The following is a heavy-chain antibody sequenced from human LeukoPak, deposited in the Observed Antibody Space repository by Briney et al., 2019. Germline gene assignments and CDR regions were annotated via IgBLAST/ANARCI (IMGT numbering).Heavy chain of an antibody. J-gene: IGHJ4*02. CDR1: GYTLTELS. V-gene: IGHV1-24*01. D-gene: IGHD3-22*01. CDR2: FDPEDGET. CDR3: ATVGYYYDSSGYYTEYFDY. Sequence: GASVKVSCKVSGYTLTELSMHWVRQAPGKGLEWMGGFDPEDGETIYAQKFQGRVTMTEDTSTDTAYMELSSLRSEDTAVYYCATVGYYYDSSGYYTEYFDYWGQGTLVTVSP.